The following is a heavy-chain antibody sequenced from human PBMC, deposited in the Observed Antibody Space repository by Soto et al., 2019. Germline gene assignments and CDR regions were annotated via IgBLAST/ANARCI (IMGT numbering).Heavy chain of an antibody. J-gene: IGHJ5*02. V-gene: IGHV1-58*02. CDR3: AADRGYSGYDLEFRFEP. CDR2: IVVGSGNT. Sequence: SVKVSCKASGFTFTSSAMQWVRQARGQRLEWIGWIVVGSGNTNYAQKFQERVTITRDMSTSTAYMELSSLRSEDTAVYYCAADRGYSGYDLEFRFEPWGQGTLVTVSS. D-gene: IGHD5-12*01. CDR1: GFTFTSSA.